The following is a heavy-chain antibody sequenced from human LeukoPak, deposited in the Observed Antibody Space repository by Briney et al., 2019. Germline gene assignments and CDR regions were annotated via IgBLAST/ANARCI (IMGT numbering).Heavy chain of an antibody. CDR1: GGSISSSSYY. J-gene: IGHJ4*02. CDR2: MYDSGST. D-gene: IGHD3-16*01. V-gene: IGHV4-39*02. CDR3: AREGGGFDY. Sequence: SETLSLTCTVSGGSISSSSYYWGWIRQPPGKGLEWIGSMYDSGSTYYNPSLKSRVTISVDTSKNQFSLKLSSVTAADTAVYYCAREGGGFDYWGQGTLVTVSS.